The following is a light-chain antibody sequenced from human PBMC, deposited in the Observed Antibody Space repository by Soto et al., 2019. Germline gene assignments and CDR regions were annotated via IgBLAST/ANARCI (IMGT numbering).Light chain of an antibody. J-gene: IGLJ2*01. V-gene: IGLV3-21*04. Sequence: SYELTQPPSVSVAPGKTARITCGGNNIGSKSVHWYQQKPGQAPVLVIYYDSDRPSGIHERFSGSNSGNTATLTISRVEAGDDADYYCHVWDSSSDHLVVGGGAKRTVL. CDR1: NIGSKS. CDR2: YDS. CDR3: HVWDSSSDHLV.